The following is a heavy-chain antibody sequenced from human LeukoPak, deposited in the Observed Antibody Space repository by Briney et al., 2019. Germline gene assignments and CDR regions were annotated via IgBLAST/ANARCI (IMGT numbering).Heavy chain of an antibody. CDR3: ARDSINERRGYSGYDSWGFDP. CDR1: GGSISSNSYY. J-gene: IGHJ5*02. Sequence: SETLSLTCAVSGGSISSNSYYWGWIRQPPGKGLEWIGSIYYSGSTYYNPSLKSRVTISVDTSKNQFSLKLSSVTAADTAVYYCARDSINERRGYSGYDSWGFDPWGQGTLVTVSS. CDR2: IYYSGST. D-gene: IGHD5-12*01. V-gene: IGHV4-39*07.